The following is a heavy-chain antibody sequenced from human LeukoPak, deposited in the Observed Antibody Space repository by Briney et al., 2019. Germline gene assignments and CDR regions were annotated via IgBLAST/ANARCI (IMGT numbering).Heavy chain of an antibody. V-gene: IGHV3-21*01. Sequence: KPGGSLRLSCAASGFTFSSYEMNWVRQAPGKGLEWVSSISSSSSYIYYADSVKGRFTISRDNAKNSLYLQMDSLRAEDTAVYYCARGFGYSSSWYDDFCDYWGQGTLVTVSS. CDR2: ISSSSSYI. J-gene: IGHJ4*02. CDR3: ARGFGYSSSWYDDFCDY. D-gene: IGHD6-13*01. CDR1: GFTFSSYE.